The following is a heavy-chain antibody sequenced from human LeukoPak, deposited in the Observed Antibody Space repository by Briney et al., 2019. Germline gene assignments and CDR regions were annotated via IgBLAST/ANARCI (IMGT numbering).Heavy chain of an antibody. CDR2: IYYSGTT. D-gene: IGHD6-19*01. Sequence: SETLSLTCTVSGGSISPYYWSWLRQPPGKGLEWIGYIYYSGTTNYNPSLKSRVTISVDTSKNQFSLKLNSVTAADTAVYYCARDLKIGYSSGWYSFDYWGQGILVTVSS. V-gene: IGHV4-59*01. CDR1: GGSISPYY. CDR3: ARDLKIGYSSGWYSFDY. J-gene: IGHJ4*02.